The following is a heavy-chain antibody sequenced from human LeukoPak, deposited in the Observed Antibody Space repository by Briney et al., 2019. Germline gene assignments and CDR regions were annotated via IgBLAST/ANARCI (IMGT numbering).Heavy chain of an antibody. Sequence: SQTLSLTCAISGDSVSSNSAAWNWIRQSPSRSLEWLGRTYYRSKWYNGYAVSVKSRVTINPDTSKNQFSLQPNSVTPEDTAVYYCARVFSSAYDTSFDYWGQGTLVTVSS. CDR2: TYYRSKWYN. D-gene: IGHD5-12*01. CDR1: GDSVSSNSAA. CDR3: ARVFSSAYDTSFDY. V-gene: IGHV6-1*01. J-gene: IGHJ4*02.